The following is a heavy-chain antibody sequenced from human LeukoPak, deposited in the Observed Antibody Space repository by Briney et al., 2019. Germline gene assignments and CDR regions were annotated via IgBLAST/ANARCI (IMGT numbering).Heavy chain of an antibody. CDR3: ARGAWATRLAS. CDR1: GESLNSYY. J-gene: IGHJ4*02. CDR2: IYESGTT. V-gene: IGHV4-34*01. Sequence: TSETLSLTCAVYGESLNSYYWSWVRQPPGEGLEWIGEIYESGTTKYNPSLKSRVAISMVPSKRQFSLILSSVTAADTAVYYCARGAWATRLASWGLGTPVIVSS. D-gene: IGHD2-15*01.